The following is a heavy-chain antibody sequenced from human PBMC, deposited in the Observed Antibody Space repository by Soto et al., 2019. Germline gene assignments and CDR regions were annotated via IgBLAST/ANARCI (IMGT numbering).Heavy chain of an antibody. Sequence: SETLSLTCAVYGGSFSGYYWSWIRQPPGKGLEWIGEINHSGSTNYNPSLKSRVTISVDTSKNQFSLKLSSVTAADTAVYYCVRAEGTQQWLADYWGPGTLVT. CDR3: VRAEGTQQWLADY. CDR1: GGSFSGYY. V-gene: IGHV4-34*01. D-gene: IGHD6-19*01. CDR2: INHSGST. J-gene: IGHJ4*02.